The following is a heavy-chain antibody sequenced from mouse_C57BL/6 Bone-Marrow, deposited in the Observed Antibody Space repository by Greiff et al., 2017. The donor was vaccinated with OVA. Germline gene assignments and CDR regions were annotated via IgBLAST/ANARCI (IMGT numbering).Heavy chain of an antibody. CDR1: GYAFSSSW. Sequence: VQLQQSGPELVKPGASVKISCKASGYAFSSSWMNWVKQRPGKGLEWIGRIYPGDGDTKYNEKFKGKATLTVDTSSSTAYMELHSLTSEDSAVYFCARSNYYGSSWYFDVWGTGTTVTVSS. CDR2: IYPGDGDT. J-gene: IGHJ1*03. CDR3: ARSNYYGSSWYFDV. D-gene: IGHD1-1*01. V-gene: IGHV1-82*01.